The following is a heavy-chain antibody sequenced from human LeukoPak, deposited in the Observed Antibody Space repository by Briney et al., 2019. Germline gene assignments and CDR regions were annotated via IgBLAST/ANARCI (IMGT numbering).Heavy chain of an antibody. CDR2: IKQDGSEK. CDR1: GFTFSSYW. D-gene: IGHD6-19*01. V-gene: IGHV3-7*03. CDR3: ANNPPPLAVAGSSDFDY. Sequence: SGGSLRLSCAASGFTFSSYWMSWVRQAPGKGLEWVANIKQDGSEKYYVDSVKGRFTISRDNAKNSLYLQMNSLRAEDTAVYYCANNPPPLAVAGSSDFDYWGQGTLVTVSS. J-gene: IGHJ4*02.